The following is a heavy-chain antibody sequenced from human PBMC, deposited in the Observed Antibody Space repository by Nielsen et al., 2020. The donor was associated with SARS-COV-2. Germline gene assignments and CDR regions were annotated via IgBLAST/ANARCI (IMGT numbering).Heavy chain of an antibody. D-gene: IGHD6-19*01. CDR1: GGSISSYY. J-gene: IGHJ4*02. CDR2: IYYSGST. Sequence: SETLSLTCTVSGGSISSYYWSWIRQPPGKGLEWIGYIYYSGSTNYNPSLKSRVTISVDTSKNQFSLKLSSVTAADTAVYYCAGGAEAGLFDYWGQGTLVTVSS. CDR3: AGGAEAGLFDY. V-gene: IGHV4-59*01.